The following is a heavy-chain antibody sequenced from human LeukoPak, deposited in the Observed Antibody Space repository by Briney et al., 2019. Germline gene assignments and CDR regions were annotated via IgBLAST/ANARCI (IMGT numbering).Heavy chain of an antibody. J-gene: IGHJ4*02. V-gene: IGHV5-10-1*01. D-gene: IGHD3-22*01. CDR3: ARLAYYDSSGYYYSRDY. CDR2: IDPSDSYT. Sequence: GESLKTSCKGSGYSFTSYWISWVRQMPGKGLEWMGRIDPSDSYTNYSPSFQGHVTISADKSISTAYLQWSSLKASDTAMYYCARLAYYDSSGYYYSRDYWGQGTLVTVSS. CDR1: GYSFTSYW.